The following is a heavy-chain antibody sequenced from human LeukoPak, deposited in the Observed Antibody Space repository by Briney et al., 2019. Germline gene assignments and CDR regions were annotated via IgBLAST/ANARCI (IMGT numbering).Heavy chain of an antibody. CDR2: ISGSGGST. Sequence: GGSLRLSCAASGFTFISYGMSWVRQAPGKGLEWVSAISGSGGSTHYADSVKGRFTISRDNAKNSLYLQMNSLRAEDTAVYYCARDGENHSSSWGNWFDPWGQGTLVTVSS. V-gene: IGHV3-23*01. D-gene: IGHD6-13*01. J-gene: IGHJ5*02. CDR1: GFTFISYG. CDR3: ARDGENHSSSWGNWFDP.